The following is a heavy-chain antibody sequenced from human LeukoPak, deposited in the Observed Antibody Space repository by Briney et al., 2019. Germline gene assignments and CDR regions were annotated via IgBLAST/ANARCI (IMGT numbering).Heavy chain of an antibody. CDR1: GGTFSSYA. CDR3: ARDKSLVGTMVRGVGLDY. V-gene: IGHV1-69*01. CDR2: IIPIFGTA. J-gene: IGHJ4*02. D-gene: IGHD3-10*01. Sequence: SSVKVSCKASGGTFSSYAISWVRQAPGQGLEWMVGIIPIFGTANYAQKFEGRVTIPADESTSTAYMELNSLRAEDTAVYYCARDKSLVGTMVRGVGLDYWGQGTLVTVSS.